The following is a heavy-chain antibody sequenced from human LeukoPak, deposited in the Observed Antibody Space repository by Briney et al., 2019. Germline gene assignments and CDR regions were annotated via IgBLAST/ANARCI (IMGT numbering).Heavy chain of an antibody. D-gene: IGHD6-6*01. CDR2: INPSGGST. Sequence: ASVRVSGKAPGDTFSSYYMRSGRHAPGEGLVRARIINPSGGSTSYAQKFQGRVTMTRDVSTSTVYMELSSLRSEDTAVYYCAVPAQTKHSSSLNYWGQGTLVTVSS. CDR3: AVPAQTKHSSSLNY. J-gene: IGHJ4*02. V-gene: IGHV1-46*01. CDR1: GDTFSSYY.